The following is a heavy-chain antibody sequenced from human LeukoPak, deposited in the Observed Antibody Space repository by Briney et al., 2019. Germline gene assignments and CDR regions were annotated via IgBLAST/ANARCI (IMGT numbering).Heavy chain of an antibody. CDR1: GYTFTGYY. CDR3: ASRMYYDFWSGYPRDAFDI. D-gene: IGHD3-3*01. V-gene: IGHV1-2*02. J-gene: IGHJ3*02. CDR2: ISAYNGNT. Sequence: ASVKVSCKASGYTFTGYYMHWVRQAPGQGLEWMGWISAYNGNTRYAQKLQGRVTMTRDTSISTAYMELSRLRSDDTAVYYCASRMYYDFWSGYPRDAFDIWGQGTMVTVSS.